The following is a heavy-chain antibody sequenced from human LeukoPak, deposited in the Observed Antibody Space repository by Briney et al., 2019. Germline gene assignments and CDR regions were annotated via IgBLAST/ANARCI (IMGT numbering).Heavy chain of an antibody. CDR3: ARDDQGRDGYNTGFDY. CDR2: ISSSSSTI. CDR1: GFTFSSYS. D-gene: IGHD5-24*01. J-gene: IGHJ4*02. Sequence: GGSLRLSCAASGFTFSSYSMNWVRQAPGKGLEWVSYISSSSSTIYYADSVKGRFTISRDNAKNSLYLQMNSLRAEDTAVYYCARDDQGRDGYNTGFDYWGQGTLVTVSS. V-gene: IGHV3-48*01.